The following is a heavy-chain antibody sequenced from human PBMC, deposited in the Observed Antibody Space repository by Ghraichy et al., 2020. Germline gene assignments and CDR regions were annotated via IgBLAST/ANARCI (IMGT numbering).Heavy chain of an antibody. D-gene: IGHD6-13*01. V-gene: IGHV3-7*01. CDR3: ARDQDIAAATMEQYDAFDI. CDR2: IKQDGSEK. Sequence: GGSLRLSCAASGFTFSSYWMSWVRQAPGKGLEWVANIKQDGSEKYYVDSVKGRFTISRDNAKNSLYLQMNSLRAEDTAVYYCARDQDIAAATMEQYDAFDIWGQGTMVTVSS. J-gene: IGHJ3*02. CDR1: GFTFSSYW.